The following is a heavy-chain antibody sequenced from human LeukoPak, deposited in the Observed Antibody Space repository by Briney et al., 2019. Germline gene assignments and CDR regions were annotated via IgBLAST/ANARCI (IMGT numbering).Heavy chain of an antibody. CDR2: IYSGGST. J-gene: IGHJ4*02. Sequence: GGSLRLSCAASGFTVRSNYMSWVRQAPGKGLEWVSVIYSGGSTYYADSVKGRFTISRDNSKNTLYLQMNSLRAEDTAVYYCVTPYRNPFDYWGQGTLVSVSS. D-gene: IGHD4-11*01. V-gene: IGHV3-66*02. CDR3: VTPYRNPFDY. CDR1: GFTVRSNY.